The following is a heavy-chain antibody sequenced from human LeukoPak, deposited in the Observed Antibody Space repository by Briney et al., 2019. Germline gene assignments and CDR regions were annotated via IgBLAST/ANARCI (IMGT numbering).Heavy chain of an antibody. CDR2: ISSSGSTI. D-gene: IGHD6-19*01. CDR1: GFTFSSYE. CDR3: ARVGSSGYYFDY. V-gene: IGHV3-48*03. Sequence: GGSLRLSCAASGFTFSSYEMNWVRQAPGKGLEWVSYISSSGSTIYYADSVKGRFTISRGNAKNSLYLQMNSLRAEDTAVYYCARVGSSGYYFDYWGQGTLVTVSS. J-gene: IGHJ4*02.